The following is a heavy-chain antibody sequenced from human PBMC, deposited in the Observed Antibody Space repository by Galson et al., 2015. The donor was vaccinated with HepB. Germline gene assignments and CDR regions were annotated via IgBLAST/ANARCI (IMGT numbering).Heavy chain of an antibody. J-gene: IGHJ3*02. D-gene: IGHD2-2*01. CDR2: ISYDGSNK. CDR1: GFTFSSYA. V-gene: IGHV3-30-3*01. CDR3: ARAVDCSSTSCYEAFDAFDI. Sequence: SLRLSCAASGFTFSSYAMHWVRQAPGKGLEWVAVISYDGSNKYYADSVKGRFTISRDNSKNTLYLQMNSLRAEDTAVYYCARAVDCSSTSCYEAFDAFDIWGQGTMVTVSS.